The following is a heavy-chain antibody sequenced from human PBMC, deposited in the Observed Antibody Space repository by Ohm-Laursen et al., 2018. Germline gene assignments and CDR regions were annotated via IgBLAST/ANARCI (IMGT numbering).Heavy chain of an antibody. D-gene: IGHD6-19*01. CDR2: INHSRST. V-gene: IGHV4-34*01. CDR3: ARGFSGWWGRIDY. J-gene: IGHJ4*02. Sequence: GTLSLTCSVYGGSFSGYYWNWIRQPPGKGLEWIGEINHSRSTKYNSSFKSRVTISVDTSKNQFSLKLSSVTAADTAVYYCARGFSGWWGRIDYRGQGTLVTVSS. CDR1: GGSFSGYY.